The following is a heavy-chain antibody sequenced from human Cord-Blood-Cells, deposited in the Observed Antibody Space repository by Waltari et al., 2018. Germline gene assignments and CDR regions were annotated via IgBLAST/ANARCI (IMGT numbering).Heavy chain of an antibody. CDR1: GGTFSSYA. Sequence: QVQLVQSGAEVKKPGSSVKVSCKASGGTFSSYATSGVRQAPGQGLEWRGGIIPIFGTANYAQKFQGRVTITADESTSTAYMELSSLRSEDTAVYYCVRDRGPRRDGYNFDYWGQGTLVTVSS. J-gene: IGHJ4*02. CDR2: IIPIFGTA. V-gene: IGHV1-69*01. CDR3: VRDRGPRRDGYNFDY. D-gene: IGHD5-12*01.